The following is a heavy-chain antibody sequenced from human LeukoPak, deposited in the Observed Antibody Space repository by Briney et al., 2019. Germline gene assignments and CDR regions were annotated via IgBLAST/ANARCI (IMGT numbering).Heavy chain of an antibody. D-gene: IGHD5-12*01. Sequence: GGSLRLSCATSGFTFSSYSMSWVRQAPGKGLEWVSVIGGGGDTSTYYADSVKGRFTISRGNSKNTLYLHMNSLRAEDTAVYYCARKYSGYDCYDYWGQGTLVTVSS. CDR1: GFTFSSYS. CDR2: IGGGGDTST. V-gene: IGHV3-23*03. J-gene: IGHJ4*02. CDR3: ARKYSGYDCYDY.